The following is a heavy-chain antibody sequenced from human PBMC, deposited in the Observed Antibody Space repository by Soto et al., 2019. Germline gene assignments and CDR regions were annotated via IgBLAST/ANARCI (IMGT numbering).Heavy chain of an antibody. CDR3: ARNLSGGYRRPYNSFHP. Sequence: SETRSLICTVSGGSISSSSYYWGWIRQPPGKGLEWIGSIYYSGSTYYNPSLKSRVTISVDTSKNQFSLKLSSVTAADTAVYYCARNLSGGYRRPYNSFHPRGQRTLVTVSS. V-gene: IGHV4-39*01. CDR1: GGSISSSSYY. J-gene: IGHJ5*02. D-gene: IGHD1-26*01. CDR2: IYYSGST.